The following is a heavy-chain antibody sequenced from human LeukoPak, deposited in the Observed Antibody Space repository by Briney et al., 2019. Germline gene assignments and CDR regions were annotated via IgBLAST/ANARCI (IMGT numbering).Heavy chain of an antibody. CDR3: ARDPGVRWLVGFDY. CDR2: ISYDGSNK. Sequence: GRSLRLSCAASGFTFSSYGMHWVRQAPGKGLEWVAVISYDGSNKYYADSVKGRFTISRDNSKNTLYLQMDSLRAEDTAVYYCARDPGVRWLVGFDYWGQGTLVTVSS. V-gene: IGHV3-30*03. J-gene: IGHJ4*02. D-gene: IGHD6-19*01. CDR1: GFTFSSYG.